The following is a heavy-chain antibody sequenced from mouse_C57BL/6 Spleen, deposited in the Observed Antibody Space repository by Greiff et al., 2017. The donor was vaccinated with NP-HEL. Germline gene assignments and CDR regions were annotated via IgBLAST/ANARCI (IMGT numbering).Heavy chain of an antibody. CDR3: AKSRNYGYFDV. Sequence: QVQLQQSGAELVKPGASVKISCKASGYPFTSYWMNWVKQRPGKGLEWIGPIYPSDGYTNYNRKFKGKATLTADKSSSTAYMQLSSLTSEDSAVYFCAKSRNYGYFDVWGTGTTVTVSS. V-gene: IGHV1-80*01. CDR2: IYPSDGYT. CDR1: GYPFTSYW. J-gene: IGHJ1*03.